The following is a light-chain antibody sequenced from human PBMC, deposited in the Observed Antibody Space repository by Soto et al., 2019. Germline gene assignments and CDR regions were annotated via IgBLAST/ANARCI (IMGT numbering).Light chain of an antibody. V-gene: IGLV2-8*01. CDR3: SSYAGSNNYV. Sequence: SVLNQPPSASRSPGQSVTISCTGTNRDVGGYNYVSWYQQHPGKAPKLMIYEVSKRPSGVPDRFSGSKSGNTASLTVSGLQAEDEADYYCSSYAGSNNYVFGTGTKVTVL. CDR1: NRDVGGYNY. J-gene: IGLJ1*01. CDR2: EVS.